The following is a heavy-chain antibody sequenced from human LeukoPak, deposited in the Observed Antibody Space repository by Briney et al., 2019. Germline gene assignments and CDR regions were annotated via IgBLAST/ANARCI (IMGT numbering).Heavy chain of an antibody. CDR2: IYYSGST. CDR1: GGSISSYY. J-gene: IGHJ4*02. D-gene: IGHD3-3*01. Sequence: SETLSLTCTVSGGSISSYYWSWIRQPPGKGLEWIGYIYYSGSTNYNPSLKSRVTISVDTSKNQFSLKLSSVTAADTAVYYCARNYDFWSGRGHFDYWGQGTLVTVSS. V-gene: IGHV4-59*01. CDR3: ARNYDFWSGRGHFDY.